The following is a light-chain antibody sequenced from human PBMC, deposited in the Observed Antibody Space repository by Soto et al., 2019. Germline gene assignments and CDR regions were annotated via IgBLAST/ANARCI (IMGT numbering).Light chain of an antibody. Sequence: DIQMTQSPSTLSASVGDRVTITCRASQDIYNWLAWYQQKPGEAPKFLIYDASILQSGVPSRFSGSGSGTEFPLTITSLQPEDFATYYCQRYNSNSRTFGQGTRVDFK. V-gene: IGKV1-5*01. CDR2: DAS. CDR3: QRYNSNSRT. CDR1: QDIYNW. J-gene: IGKJ1*01.